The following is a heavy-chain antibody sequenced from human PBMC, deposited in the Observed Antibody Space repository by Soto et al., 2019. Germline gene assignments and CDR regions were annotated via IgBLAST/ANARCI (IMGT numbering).Heavy chain of an antibody. CDR2: INPNDGNT. CDR3: ARVYCSGGSCYSIDY. J-gene: IGHJ4*02. CDR1: GYTFTSYG. V-gene: IGHV1-18*01. D-gene: IGHD2-15*01. Sequence: ASVKVSCKASGYTFTSYGISWVRQAPGQGLEWMGLINPNDGNTSYAQKFQGRVTMTRDTSTSTVYMELSSLRSEDTAVYYCARVYCSGGSCYSIDYWGQGTLVTVSS.